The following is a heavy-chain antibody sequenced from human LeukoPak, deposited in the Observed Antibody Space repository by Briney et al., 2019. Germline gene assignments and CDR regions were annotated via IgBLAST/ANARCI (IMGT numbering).Heavy chain of an antibody. CDR3: ARLGRITMIRGTSDYYHSMDV. D-gene: IGHD3-10*01. Sequence: PSETLSLTCTVSGGSISGYYWSWIRQPPGKGLEWIGYIYYSGTTNYSPSLESRVTMSVDTSKNQFSLKLSSLTAADTAVYYCARLGRITMIRGTSDYYHSMDVWGQGTTVTVSS. J-gene: IGHJ6*02. V-gene: IGHV4-59*08. CDR2: IYYSGTT. CDR1: GGSISGYY.